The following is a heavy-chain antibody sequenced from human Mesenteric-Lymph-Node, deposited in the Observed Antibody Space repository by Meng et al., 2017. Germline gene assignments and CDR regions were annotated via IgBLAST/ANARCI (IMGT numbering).Heavy chain of an antibody. Sequence: VELKASGPGLVKPSGTLSLTCAVSVGSIISSHWWSWVRQPPGKGLEWIGEIYHSGSSNYNPSLKSRVTISADKSKNHFSLKLSSVTAADTAVYYCARTFSSGWSLFQHWGQGTLVTVSS. CDR2: IYHSGSS. D-gene: IGHD6-19*01. CDR3: ARTFSSGWSLFQH. CDR1: VGSIISSHW. V-gene: IGHV4-4*02. J-gene: IGHJ1*01.